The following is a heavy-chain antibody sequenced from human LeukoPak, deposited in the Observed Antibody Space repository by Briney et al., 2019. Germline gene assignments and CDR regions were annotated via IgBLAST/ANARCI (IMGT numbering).Heavy chain of an antibody. CDR3: AKDSSSWKEFDY. CDR1: GFTFDDYA. J-gene: IGHJ4*02. V-gene: IGHV3-9*01. Sequence: GRSLRLSCAASGFTFDDYAMHWVRQAPGKGLEWVSGINWNSGSIAYAGSVKGRFTISRDNAKNSLYLQMNSLRAEDTALYYCAKDSSSWKEFDYWGQGTLVTVSS. D-gene: IGHD6-13*01. CDR2: INWNSGSI.